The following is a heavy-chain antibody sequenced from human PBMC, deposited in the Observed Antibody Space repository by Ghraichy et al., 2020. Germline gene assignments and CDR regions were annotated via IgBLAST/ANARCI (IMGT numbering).Heavy chain of an antibody. V-gene: IGHV3-23*01. CDR1: GFTFSSYA. J-gene: IGHJ4*02. CDR2: ISGSGGST. Sequence: GGSLRLSCAASGFTFSSYAMSWVRQAPGKGLEWVSEISGSGGSTYYADSVKGRFTISRDNSKNTLYLQMNSLRAEDTAVYYCAKDRRYGSGGRCHDYFDYWGQGTLVTVSS. D-gene: IGHD2-15*01. CDR3: AKDRRYGSGGRCHDYFDY.